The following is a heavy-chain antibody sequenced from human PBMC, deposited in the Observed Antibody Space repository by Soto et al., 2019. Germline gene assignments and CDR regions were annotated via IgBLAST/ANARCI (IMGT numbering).Heavy chain of an antibody. D-gene: IGHD3-22*01. CDR1: GFTFSSYD. CDR3: ARDYYKYYDSSGYYRSPAY. CDR2: ISYDGSDK. V-gene: IGHV3-30-3*01. Sequence: PGGSLRLSCAASGFTFSSYDMQWVRQATGKGLEWVALISYDGSDKDYADSVKGRFTISRDNSRNTLFLQMNSLRAEDTAVYYCARDYYKYYDSSGYYRSPAYWGQGTLVTVSS. J-gene: IGHJ4*02.